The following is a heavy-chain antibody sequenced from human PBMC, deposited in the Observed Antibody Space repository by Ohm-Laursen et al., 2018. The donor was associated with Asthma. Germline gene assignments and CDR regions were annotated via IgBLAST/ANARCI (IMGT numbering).Heavy chain of an antibody. CDR3: AKLGWNAVGFDY. CDR1: GFTFSSYG. CDR2: ISYDGSNK. D-gene: IGHD1-1*01. J-gene: IGHJ4*02. V-gene: IGHV3-30*18. Sequence: RSLRLSCAASGFTFSSYGMHWARQAPGKGLEWVAVISYDGSNKYYADSVKGRFTISRDNSKNTLYLQMNSLRAEDTAVYYCAKLGWNAVGFDYWGQGTLVTVSS.